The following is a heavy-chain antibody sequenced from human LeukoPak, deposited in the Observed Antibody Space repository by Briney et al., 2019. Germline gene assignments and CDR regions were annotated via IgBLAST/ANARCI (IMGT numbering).Heavy chain of an antibody. CDR2: INPNSGGT. J-gene: IGHJ6*03. CDR3: ARSGAKVVVTAILGYYYYYMDV. D-gene: IGHD2-21*02. CDR1: GYTFIGYY. Sequence: ASVKVSCKASGYTFIGYYIHWVRQAPGQGLEGMGWINPNSGGTNYAQKFQGRVTMTRDTSISTAYMELSSLRSEDTAVYYCARSGAKVVVTAILGYYYYYMDVWSKGTTVTISS. V-gene: IGHV1-2*02.